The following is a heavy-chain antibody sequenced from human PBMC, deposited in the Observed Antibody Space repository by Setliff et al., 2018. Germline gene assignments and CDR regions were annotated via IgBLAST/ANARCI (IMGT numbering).Heavy chain of an antibody. D-gene: IGHD1-1*01. CDR2: IFYSGRT. V-gene: IGHV4-39*01. J-gene: IGHJ4*02. CDR3: ARTGTYRYFDF. Sequence: SETLSLTCTVSGASITNINYYWGLIRQPPGKGLEWIGSIFYSGRTSYNPSLKSRVTISVDTSKNQFSLTLSSVTAADTAVYFCARTGTYRYFDFWGQGTQVTVSS. CDR1: GASITNINYY.